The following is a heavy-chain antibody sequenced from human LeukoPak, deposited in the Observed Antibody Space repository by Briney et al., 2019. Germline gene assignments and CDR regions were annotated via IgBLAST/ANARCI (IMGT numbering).Heavy chain of an antibody. D-gene: IGHD3-22*01. Sequence: SETLSLTCAVYGVSFSGYYWSWIRQPPGKGLEWIGEINHSGSTNYNPSLRSRVTISVDTSKNQFSLKLSSVTAADTAVYYCARAPDYEFDPWGQGTLVTVSS. CDR2: INHSGST. CDR3: ARAPDYEFDP. J-gene: IGHJ5*02. V-gene: IGHV4-34*01. CDR1: GVSFSGYY.